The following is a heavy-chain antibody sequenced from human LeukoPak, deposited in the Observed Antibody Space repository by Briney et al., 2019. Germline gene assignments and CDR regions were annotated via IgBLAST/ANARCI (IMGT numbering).Heavy chain of an antibody. CDR2: IIPILGIA. CDR1: GGTFSSYT. CDR3: ARPSTVTTNYYYYYGMDV. D-gene: IGHD4-17*01. Sequence: SVKLSCKASGGTFSSYTISWVRQAPGQGLEWMGRIIPILGIANYAQKFQGRVTITADKSTSTAYMKLSSLRSEDTAVYYCARPSTVTTNYYYYYGMDVWGQGTTVTVSS. V-gene: IGHV1-69*02. J-gene: IGHJ6*02.